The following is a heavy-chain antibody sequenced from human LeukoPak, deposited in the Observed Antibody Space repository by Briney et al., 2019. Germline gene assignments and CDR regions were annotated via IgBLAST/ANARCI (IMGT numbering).Heavy chain of an antibody. CDR3: AKEASGSYYSPFDY. CDR2: ISYDGSNK. V-gene: IGHV3-30*18. CDR1: GFTFSSYG. Sequence: GRSLRLSCAASGFTFSSYGVHWVRQAPGKGLEWVAVISYDGSNKYYADSVKGRFTISRDNSKNTLYLQMSSLRAEDTAVYYCAKEASGSYYSPFDYWGQGTLVTVSS. D-gene: IGHD1-26*01. J-gene: IGHJ4*02.